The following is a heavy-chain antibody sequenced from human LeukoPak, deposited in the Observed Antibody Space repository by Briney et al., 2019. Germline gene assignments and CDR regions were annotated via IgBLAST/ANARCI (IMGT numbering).Heavy chain of an antibody. CDR1: VVTVRSDA. J-gene: IGHJ4*02. Sequence: WGSLILSCAASVVTVRSDAMSGRRQAPEKGLEWVSAISGSGGSTYYADSVKGRFTISRDNSNNTVYLQMNSLRVEDMAVYYCAKERGCTAGSCARIPDYWGQGTLVTVSS. CDR2: ISGSGGST. D-gene: IGHD2-15*01. CDR3: AKERGCTAGSCARIPDY. V-gene: IGHV3-23*01.